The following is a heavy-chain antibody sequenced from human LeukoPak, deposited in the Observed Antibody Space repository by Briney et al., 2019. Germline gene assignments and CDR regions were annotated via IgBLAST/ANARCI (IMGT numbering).Heavy chain of an antibody. CDR2: TYYRSKWYN. D-gene: IGHD1-26*01. Sequence: SQTHSLTCTISGDSVSSNSTAWNWIRQSPSRGLEWLGRTYYRSKWYNDYAVSVKSRITINPGTSKNQFSLQLNSVTPDDTAVNYCARGGGALDYWGQGTLVAVSS. CDR1: GDSVSSNSTA. J-gene: IGHJ4*02. V-gene: IGHV6-1*01. CDR3: ARGGGALDY.